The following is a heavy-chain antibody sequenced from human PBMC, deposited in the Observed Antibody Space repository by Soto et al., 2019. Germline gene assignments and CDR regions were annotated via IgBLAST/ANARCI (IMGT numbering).Heavy chain of an antibody. J-gene: IGHJ6*02. Sequence: GGSLRLSCAASGFTFSSYAMHWVRQAPGKGLDWVAVISYDGSNKYYADSVKGRFTISRDNSKNTLYLQMNSLRAEDTAVYYCARDQGASSSSSIEYYGMDVWGQGTTVTVSS. D-gene: IGHD6-6*01. CDR2: ISYDGSNK. CDR3: ARDQGASSSSSIEYYGMDV. CDR1: GFTFSSYA. V-gene: IGHV3-30-3*01.